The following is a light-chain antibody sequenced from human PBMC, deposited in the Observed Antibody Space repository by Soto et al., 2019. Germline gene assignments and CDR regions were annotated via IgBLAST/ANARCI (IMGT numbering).Light chain of an antibody. J-gene: IGKJ1*01. CDR1: QTIHSY. Sequence: DVQMTQSPSFLSASVGDRITLTCRASQTIHSYLHWYQFKPGKAPQLLIQSASSLHSGVPSRFSGSGSGTHFTLIISSLQPEDSATYDCRQTFSTPWTFGQGTKVDI. V-gene: IGKV1-39*01. CDR3: RQTFSTPWT. CDR2: SAS.